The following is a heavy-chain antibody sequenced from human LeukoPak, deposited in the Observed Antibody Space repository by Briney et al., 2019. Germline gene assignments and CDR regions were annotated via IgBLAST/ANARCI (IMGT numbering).Heavy chain of an antibody. CDR2: ISSSGSTI. J-gene: IGHJ3*02. D-gene: IGHD3-22*01. V-gene: IGHV3-48*03. CDR3: ARGLYYYDSSAYNDAFDI. Sequence: PGGSLRLSCAASGFTFSSYEMNWVRQAPGKGLEWVSYISSSGSTIYYADSVKGRFTISRHNAKNSLYLQMNSLRAEDTAVYYCARGLYYYDSSAYNDAFDIWGQGTMVTVSS. CDR1: GFTFSSYE.